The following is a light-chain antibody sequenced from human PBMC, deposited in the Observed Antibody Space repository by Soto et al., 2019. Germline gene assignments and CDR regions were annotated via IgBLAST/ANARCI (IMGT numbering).Light chain of an antibody. CDR3: QQSYSTLLT. Sequence: IQMTQSPSSLSASVGDRVTITCRASQSISSYLNWYQQKPGKAPKLLIYAASSLQSGVPSRFSGSGSGTDFTLTISSLQPEDFATYYCQQSYSTLLTFGPGTKVDIK. CDR1: QSISSY. J-gene: IGKJ3*01. CDR2: AAS. V-gene: IGKV1-39*01.